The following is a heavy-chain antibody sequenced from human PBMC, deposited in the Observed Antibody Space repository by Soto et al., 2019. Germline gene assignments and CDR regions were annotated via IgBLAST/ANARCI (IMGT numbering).Heavy chain of an antibody. V-gene: IGHV4-34*01. D-gene: IGHD3-9*01. J-gene: IGHJ4*02. CDR2: INHSGST. Sequence: SETLSLTCAVYGGSFSGYYWSWIRQPPGKGLEWIGEINHSGSTNYNPSLKSRVTISVDTSKNQFSLKLSSVTAADTAVYYCARGRRYDILTGRRFDYWGQGTLVT. CDR1: GGSFSGYY. CDR3: ARGRRYDILTGRRFDY.